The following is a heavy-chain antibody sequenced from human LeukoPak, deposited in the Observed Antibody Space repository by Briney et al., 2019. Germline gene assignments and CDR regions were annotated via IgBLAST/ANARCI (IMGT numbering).Heavy chain of an antibody. CDR3: AKAEEDGDYFDY. J-gene: IGHJ4*02. D-gene: IGHD4-17*01. CDR1: GDSISSSNYY. CDR2: IYYTGST. Sequence: SETLSLTCTVSGDSISSSNYYWGWIRQPPGKGLEWIGSIYYTGSTNYNPSLKSRVTISVDTSKNQFSLKLSSVTAADTAVYYCAKAEEDGDYFDYWGQGTLVTVSS. V-gene: IGHV4-39*07.